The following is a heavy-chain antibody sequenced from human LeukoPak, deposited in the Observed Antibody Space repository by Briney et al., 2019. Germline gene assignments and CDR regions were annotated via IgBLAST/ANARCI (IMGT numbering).Heavy chain of an antibody. Sequence: GESLKISCKGSGCSFTSYWIGWVRQLPGKGLEWMGIIYPGDSDTRYSPSFQGQVTISADKSISTAYLQWSSLKASDTAMYYCARQRTERITMVRGVIVDYWGQGTLVTVSS. V-gene: IGHV5-51*01. J-gene: IGHJ4*02. CDR1: GCSFTSYW. CDR2: IYPGDSDT. D-gene: IGHD3-10*01. CDR3: ARQRTERITMVRGVIVDY.